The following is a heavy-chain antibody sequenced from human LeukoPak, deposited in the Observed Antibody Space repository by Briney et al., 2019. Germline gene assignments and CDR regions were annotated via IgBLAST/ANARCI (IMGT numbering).Heavy chain of an antibody. Sequence: SQTLSLTCTVSGGSISSTTNYWSWIRQHPGKGLEWIGYIYYSGSTYYNPSLKSRVTISVDTSKNQFSLKLSSVTAADTAVYYCARWSGGVVPAARVDYWGQGTLVTVSS. CDR2: IYYSGST. V-gene: IGHV4-31*03. J-gene: IGHJ4*02. CDR3: ARWSGGVVPAARVDY. CDR1: GGSISSTTNY. D-gene: IGHD2-2*01.